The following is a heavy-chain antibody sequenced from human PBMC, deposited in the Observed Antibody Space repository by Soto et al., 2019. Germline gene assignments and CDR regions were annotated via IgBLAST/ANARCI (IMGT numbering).Heavy chain of an antibody. CDR1: GGSISSYY. J-gene: IGHJ4*02. Sequence: SETLSLTCTVSGGSISSYYWTWIRQPPGKGLEWIGYIYYSGSPNYNPSLKSRVTISVDMSKNQFSLKLNSVTAADAAVYYCARGRYYFDYWGQGTLVTVS. CDR2: IYYSGSP. V-gene: IGHV4-59*01. D-gene: IGHD3-3*01. CDR3: ARGRYYFDY.